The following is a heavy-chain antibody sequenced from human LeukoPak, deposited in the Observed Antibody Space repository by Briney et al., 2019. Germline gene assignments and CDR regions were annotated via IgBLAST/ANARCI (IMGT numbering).Heavy chain of an antibody. CDR2: LYHSGST. Sequence: PSETLSLTCTVSGYSLSNGYYWSWIRQPPGKGLERIGSLYHSGSTFYNPSLKNRVSISVDTSKNQFSLKLSSVTAADTAGYYCASPRDIVVVVDATAGYFDLWGRGTLVTVSS. CDR1: GYSLSNGYY. V-gene: IGHV4-38-2*02. D-gene: IGHD2-15*01. J-gene: IGHJ2*01. CDR3: ASPRDIVVVVDATAGYFDL.